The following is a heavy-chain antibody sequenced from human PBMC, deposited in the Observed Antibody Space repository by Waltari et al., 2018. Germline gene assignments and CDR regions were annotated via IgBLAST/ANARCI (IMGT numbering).Heavy chain of an antibody. D-gene: IGHD3-10*01. V-gene: IGHV4-39*01. Sequence: GWIRQPPGKGLEWIGRIFYSVSTYYNPSLNSPVTMSVDTSKNQFSLRLTSVTAADAAVYDCARLDNYDSGSYGFDWWGQGTLVTVSS. CDR3: ARLDNYDSGSYGFDW. CDR2: IFYSVST. J-gene: IGHJ4*02.